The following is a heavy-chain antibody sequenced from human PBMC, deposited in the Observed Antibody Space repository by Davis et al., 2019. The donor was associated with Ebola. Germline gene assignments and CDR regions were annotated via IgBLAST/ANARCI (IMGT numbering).Heavy chain of an antibody. CDR2: IYTSGST. CDR1: GDSISSYY. J-gene: IGHJ5*02. Sequence: SETLSLTCIVSGDSISSYYWSWIRQPPGKGLEWIGHIYTSGSTNYNPSLKSRVTISIETSKNQFSLKLSSVTAADTAVYYCARDNGTPFNWFDPWGQGTLVTVSS. CDR3: ARDNGTPFNWFDP. V-gene: IGHV4-4*08. D-gene: IGHD2-8*01.